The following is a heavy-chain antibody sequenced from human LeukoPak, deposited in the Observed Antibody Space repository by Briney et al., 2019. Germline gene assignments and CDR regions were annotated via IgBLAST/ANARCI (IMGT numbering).Heavy chain of an antibody. CDR3: AREVSEGFDF. J-gene: IGHJ4*02. V-gene: IGHV3-21*01. Sequence: GGSLRLSCTASGFTFSGYSTNWIRQAPGKGLEWVSSFGTRSTSVYHAGSVKGRFAISRDNAKNSLYLQMNSLRAEDTALYYCAREVSEGFDFWGQGTLVTVSS. CDR2: FGTRSTSV. D-gene: IGHD3-22*01. CDR1: GFTFSGYS.